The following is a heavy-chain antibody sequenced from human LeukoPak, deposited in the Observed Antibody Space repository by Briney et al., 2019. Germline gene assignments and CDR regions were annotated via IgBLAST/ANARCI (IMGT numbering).Heavy chain of an antibody. J-gene: IGHJ5*02. Sequence: GGSLRLSCAASGFTFSTYGITWVRQAPGKGLEWVSAISGSGGSTYYADSVKGRFTISRDNSKNTLYLQMNSLRAEDTAVYYCARCSSGSYSWFDPWGQGTLVTVSS. CDR2: ISGSGGST. CDR1: GFTFSTYG. V-gene: IGHV3-23*01. D-gene: IGHD3-10*01. CDR3: ARCSSGSYSWFDP.